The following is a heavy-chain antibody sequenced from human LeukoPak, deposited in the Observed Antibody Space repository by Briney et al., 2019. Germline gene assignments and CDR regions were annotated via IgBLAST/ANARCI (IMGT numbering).Heavy chain of an antibody. CDR1: GFTFSSYA. J-gene: IGHJ4*02. CDR2: ISGSGGST. D-gene: IGHD6-19*01. V-gene: IGHV3-23*01. CDR3: ARSFSGWANFDN. Sequence: GGSLRLSCAASGFTFSSYAMSWVRQAPGRGLEWVSGISGSGGSTYYADSVKGRLTISRDNSKNTLYLQMNSLRAEDTAVYHCARSFSGWANFDNWGRGTLVTVSS.